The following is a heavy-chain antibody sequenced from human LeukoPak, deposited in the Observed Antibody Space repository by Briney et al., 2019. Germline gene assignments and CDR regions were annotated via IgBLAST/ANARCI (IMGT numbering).Heavy chain of an antibody. CDR1: GFTFSSYA. J-gene: IGHJ4*02. D-gene: IGHD2-21*02. Sequence: GGSLGLSCAASGFTFSSYAMSWVRQAPGKGLEWVSAISGSGGSTYYADSVKGRFTISRDNSKNTLYLQMNSLRAEDTAVYYCAKNSRITYCGGDCPYYFDYWGQGTLVTVSS. CDR3: AKNSRITYCGGDCPYYFDY. V-gene: IGHV3-23*01. CDR2: ISGSGGST.